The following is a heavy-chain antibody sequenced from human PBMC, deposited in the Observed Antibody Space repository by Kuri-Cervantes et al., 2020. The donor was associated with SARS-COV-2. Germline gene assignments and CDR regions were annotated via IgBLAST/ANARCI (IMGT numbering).Heavy chain of an antibody. CDR2: ISYDGSNK. V-gene: IGHV3-30*04. CDR3: ARDRIATTGWDYYMDV. Sequence: GESLKISCAASGFTFSSYAMHWVRQAPGKGLEWVAVISYDGSNKYYANSVKGRFTISRDNSNNTLYLQMNNLRAEDTAVYYCARDRIATTGWDYYMDVWGKGTMVTVSS. CDR1: GFTFSSYA. D-gene: IGHD4-17*01. J-gene: IGHJ6*03.